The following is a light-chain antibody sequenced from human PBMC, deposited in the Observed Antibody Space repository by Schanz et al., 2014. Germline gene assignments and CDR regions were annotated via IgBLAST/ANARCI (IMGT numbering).Light chain of an antibody. V-gene: IGLV1-40*01. J-gene: IGLJ2*01. CDR3: SSYAGSNFVV. Sequence: QSVLTQPPSVSGAPGQRLTLSCTGNSSNIGAGFDVHWYQQLPGSAPKLLIHGNNKRPSGVPDRFSGSKSGTSASLAITGLQAGDEADYYCSSYAGSNFVVFGGGTKLTVL. CDR1: SSNIGAGFD. CDR2: GNN.